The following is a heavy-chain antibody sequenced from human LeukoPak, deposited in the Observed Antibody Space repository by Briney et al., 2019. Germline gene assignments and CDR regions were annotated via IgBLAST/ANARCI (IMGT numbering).Heavy chain of an antibody. CDR2: IYTSGST. Sequence: PSETLSLTCNVSGGSISSYYWSWIRQPAGKGLEWIGRIYTSGSTYYNPSLKSRVTISIDTSKNQFSLRLSSVTAADTTVYYCARGFSEGAFDIWGQGTMVSVSS. CDR3: ARGFSEGAFDI. V-gene: IGHV4-4*07. CDR1: GGSISSYY. J-gene: IGHJ3*02. D-gene: IGHD3-10*01.